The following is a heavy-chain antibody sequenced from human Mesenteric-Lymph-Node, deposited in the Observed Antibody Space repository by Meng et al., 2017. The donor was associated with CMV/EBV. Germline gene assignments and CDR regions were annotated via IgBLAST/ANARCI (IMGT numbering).Heavy chain of an antibody. D-gene: IGHD6-6*01. CDR1: GFTLNSHT. V-gene: IGHV3-30*04. CDR3: AKVWLEYSSSTEDY. J-gene: IGHJ4*02. CDR2: ISYDGVTK. Sequence: GGSLRLSCEASGFTLNSHTIHWVRQAPGRGLEWVAVISYDGVTKYYADSVKGRFTISRDNSKNTLYLQMNSLRTDDTAVYYCAKVWLEYSSSTEDYWGQGTLVTVSS.